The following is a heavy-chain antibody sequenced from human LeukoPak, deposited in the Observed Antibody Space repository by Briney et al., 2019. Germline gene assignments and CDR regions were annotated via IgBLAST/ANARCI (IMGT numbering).Heavy chain of an antibody. CDR3: AREGIAAAGNFNWFDP. J-gene: IGHJ5*02. V-gene: IGHV1-2*02. D-gene: IGHD6-13*01. CDR2: INPNSGGT. Sequence: GASVKVSCKASGYTFTSYDINWVRQATGQGLEWMGWINPNSGGTNYAQKFQGRVTMTRDTSISTAYMELSRLRSDDTAVYYCAREGIAAAGNFNWFDPWGQGTLVTVSS. CDR1: GYTFTSYD.